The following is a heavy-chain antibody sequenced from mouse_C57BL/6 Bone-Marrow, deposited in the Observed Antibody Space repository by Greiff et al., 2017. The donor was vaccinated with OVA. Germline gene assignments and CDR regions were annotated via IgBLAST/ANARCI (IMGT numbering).Heavy chain of an antibody. CDR3: TKDGSSSGYAMDY. CDR1: GYTFTSYS. CDR2: IYPGNSDT. Sequence: EVQLQESGTVLARPGASVKMSCKTSGYTFTSYSMHWVKQRPGQGLEWIGAIYPGNSDTSYNQKFKGKAKLTAVTSASTAYMELSSLTKEDSAVYYCTKDGSSSGYAMDYWGQGTSVTVSS. J-gene: IGHJ4*01. V-gene: IGHV1-5*01. D-gene: IGHD1-1*01.